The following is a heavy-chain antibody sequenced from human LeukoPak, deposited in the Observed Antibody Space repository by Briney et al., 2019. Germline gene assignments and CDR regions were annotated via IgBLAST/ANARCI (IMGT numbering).Heavy chain of an antibody. J-gene: IGHJ4*02. D-gene: IGHD1-1*01. CDR3: AKLLEHWNLLLTFDY. Sequence: GGSLRLSCAASGFTFGIYAMSWVRQAPGKGLEWVSGISGSGGSTYYADSVKGRFTISRDNSKNTLYLQMNSLRAEDTAVYYCAKLLEHWNLLLTFDYWGQGTLATVSS. V-gene: IGHV3-23*01. CDR2: ISGSGGST. CDR1: GFTFGIYA.